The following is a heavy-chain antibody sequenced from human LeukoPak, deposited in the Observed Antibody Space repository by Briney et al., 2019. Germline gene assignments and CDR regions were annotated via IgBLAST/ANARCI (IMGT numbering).Heavy chain of an antibody. CDR3: AREFEYSSSSGFDY. Sequence: GGSLRLSCAASGFTFSSYSMNWVRQAPGKGLEWVSSISSSSSYIYYADSVKGRFTISRGNAKNSLYLQMNSLRAEDTAVYYCAREFEYSSSSGFDYWGQGTLVTVSS. CDR2: ISSSSSYI. D-gene: IGHD6-6*01. J-gene: IGHJ4*02. CDR1: GFTFSSYS. V-gene: IGHV3-21*01.